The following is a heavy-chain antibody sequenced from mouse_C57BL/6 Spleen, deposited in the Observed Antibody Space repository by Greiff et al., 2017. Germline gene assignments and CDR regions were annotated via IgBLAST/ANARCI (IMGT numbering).Heavy chain of an antibody. CDR3: AGYGSYGNFDV. CDR1: GYTFTSYW. D-gene: IGHD2-1*01. Sequence: QVQLQQPGAELVKPGASVKLSCTASGYTFTSYWMHWVKQRPGQGLEWIGMIHPNSGSTKYTEKFQSKATLTADKSSSTAYMQLSSLTSEDSAVXYCAGYGSYGNFDVWGTGTTVTVSS. CDR2: IHPNSGST. J-gene: IGHJ1*03. V-gene: IGHV1-64*01.